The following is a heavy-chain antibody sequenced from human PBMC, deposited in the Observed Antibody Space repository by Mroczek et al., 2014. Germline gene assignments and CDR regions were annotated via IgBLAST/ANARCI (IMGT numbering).Heavy chain of an antibody. V-gene: IGHV4-34*01. CDR1: GGSFSGYY. D-gene: IGHD6-6*01. CDR3: ARPRSMIAARIGPRGAFDI. J-gene: IGHJ3*02. Sequence: QVQLQQWGAGLLKPSETLSLTCAVYGGSFSGYYWSWIRQPPGKGLEWIGEINHSGSTNYNPSLKSRVTISVDTSKNQFSLKLSSVTAADTAVYYCARPRSMIAARIGPRGAFDIWGQGTMVTVSS. CDR2: INHSGST.